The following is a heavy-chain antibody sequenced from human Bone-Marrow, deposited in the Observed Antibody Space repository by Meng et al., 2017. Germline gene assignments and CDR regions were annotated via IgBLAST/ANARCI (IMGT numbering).Heavy chain of an antibody. V-gene: IGHV1-2*02. CDR3: ARVEAFGDFGFDY. CDR1: GFTFTDYF. Sequence: ASVKVSCKASGFTFTDYFIQWVRQAPGQGLEWMGWINPNTGGTDYAQKFQGRVTMTRDTSISAAYMELSGLRSDDKAVFYCARVEAFGDFGFDYWGQGTLVTVSS. CDR2: INPNTGGT. D-gene: IGHD3-10*01. J-gene: IGHJ4*02.